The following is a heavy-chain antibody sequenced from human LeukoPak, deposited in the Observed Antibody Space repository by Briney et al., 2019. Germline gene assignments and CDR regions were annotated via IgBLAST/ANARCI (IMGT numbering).Heavy chain of an antibody. V-gene: IGHV1-8*02. J-gene: IGHJ3*02. D-gene: IGHD4-17*01. CDR2: MNPNSGNT. CDR1: GGTFSSYT. CDR3: ASSFYGDYVAFDI. Sequence: ASVKVSCKASGGTFSSYTISWVRQATGQGLEWMGWMNPNSGNTGYAQKFQGRVAMTRNTSISTAYMELSSLRSEDTAVYYCASSFYGDYVAFDIWGQGTMVTVSS.